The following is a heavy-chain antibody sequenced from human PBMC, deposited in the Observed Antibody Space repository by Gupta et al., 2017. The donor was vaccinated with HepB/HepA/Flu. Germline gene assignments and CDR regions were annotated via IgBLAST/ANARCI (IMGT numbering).Heavy chain of an antibody. CDR3: AGEVGFPALDI. CDR1: GFTFTPYW. Sequence: EVQLVESGGGLVQPGGSLRLSCAGSGFTFTPYWMHWVRQAPGKGLEWVANINQDGSVKQYVDSMKGRFTISRDNGKNSLYLQMNSLRVEDTALYYCAGEVGFPALDIWGQGTMVTVSS. D-gene: IGHD1-26*01. V-gene: IGHV3-7*01. CDR2: INQDGSVK. J-gene: IGHJ3*02.